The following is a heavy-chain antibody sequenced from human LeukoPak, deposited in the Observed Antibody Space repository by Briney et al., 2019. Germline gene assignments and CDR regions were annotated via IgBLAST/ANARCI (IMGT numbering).Heavy chain of an antibody. Sequence: SETLSLTCAVYGGSFSGYYWSWIRQPPGKGLEWIGEINHSGSTNYNPSLKSRVTISVDTSKSQFSLKLSSVTAADTAVYYCARGTMTTVTYYFDYWGQGTLVTVSS. CDR2: INHSGST. CDR1: GGSFSGYY. V-gene: IGHV4-34*01. D-gene: IGHD4-17*01. CDR3: ARGTMTTVTYYFDY. J-gene: IGHJ4*02.